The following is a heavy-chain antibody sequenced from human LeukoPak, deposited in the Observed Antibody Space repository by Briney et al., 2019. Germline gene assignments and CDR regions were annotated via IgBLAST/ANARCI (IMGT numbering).Heavy chain of an antibody. V-gene: IGHV3-23*01. CDR1: GFTFTSYA. J-gene: IGHJ3*02. D-gene: IGHD6-19*01. Sequence: PGGSLRLSCAASGFTFTSYAMSWVRQAPGKGLEWVSAITGSGDTTYYAASVKGRFTISRDNSKNTLYLQMRSLRAEDTAIYYCAKDRDSRDXYKDAFDIWGQGTMVTVSS. CDR2: ITGSGDTT. CDR3: AKDRDSRDXYKDAFDI.